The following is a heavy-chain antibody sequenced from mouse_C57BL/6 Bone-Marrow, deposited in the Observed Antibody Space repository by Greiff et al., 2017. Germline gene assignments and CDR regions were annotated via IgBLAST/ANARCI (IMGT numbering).Heavy chain of an antibody. CDR2: ISSGGSYT. J-gene: IGHJ3*01. V-gene: IGHV5-6*01. CDR3: ARHQTAQASFAY. Sequence: EVQGVESGGDLVKPGGSLKLSCAVSGFTFSSYGMSWVRQTPDKRLEWVATISSGGSYTYYPDSVKGRFTISRANAKNTLYLQMSSLKSEDTAMYYCARHQTAQASFAYWGQGTLVTVSA. CDR1: GFTFSSYG. D-gene: IGHD3-2*02.